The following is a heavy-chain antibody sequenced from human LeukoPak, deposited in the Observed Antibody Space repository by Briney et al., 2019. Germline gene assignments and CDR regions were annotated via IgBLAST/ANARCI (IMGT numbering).Heavy chain of an antibody. V-gene: IGHV3-23*01. Sequence: GGTLRLSCAASGFTFSSFVMSWVRQAPGKGLEWVSAISGSGDSTYYADSVKGRFTISRDNSKNTLYLQMNSLRAEDTAVYYCAKARKWGRVLGYWGQGILVTVSS. CDR2: ISGSGDST. CDR1: GFTFSSFV. D-gene: IGHD7-27*01. CDR3: AKARKWGRVLGY. J-gene: IGHJ4*02.